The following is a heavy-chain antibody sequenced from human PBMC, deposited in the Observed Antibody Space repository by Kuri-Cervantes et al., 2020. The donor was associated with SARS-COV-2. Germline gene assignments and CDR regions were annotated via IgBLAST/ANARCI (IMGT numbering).Heavy chain of an antibody. J-gene: IGHJ6*03. CDR1: GGTFSSYT. CDR3: ASKYNWNDEMSYYYMDV. Sequence: SVKVSCKASGGTFSSYTISWVRQDPGQGLEWMGGIIPIFGTANYAQKFQGRVTITTDESTSTAYMELSSLRSEDTAVYYCASKYNWNDEMSYYYMDVWGKGTTVTVSS. D-gene: IGHD1-20*01. V-gene: IGHV1-69*05. CDR2: IIPIFGTA.